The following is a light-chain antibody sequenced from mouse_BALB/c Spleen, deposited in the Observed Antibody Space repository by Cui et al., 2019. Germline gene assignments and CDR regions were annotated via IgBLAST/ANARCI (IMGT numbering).Light chain of an antibody. CDR3: QQYSSYPLT. J-gene: IGKJ5*01. V-gene: IGKV6-23*01. CDR2: WAS. CDR1: QDVGTA. Sequence: DIVMTQSYKFMFTSVGDRVSITCKASQDVGTAVAWYQQKPGQSPKLLIYWASTRHTGVPDRFTGSGSGTDFTLTISNVQSEDLADYFCQQYSSYPLTFGAGTKLELK.